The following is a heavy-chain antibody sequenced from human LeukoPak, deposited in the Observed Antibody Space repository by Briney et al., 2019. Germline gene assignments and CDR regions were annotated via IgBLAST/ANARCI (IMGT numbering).Heavy chain of an antibody. CDR2: IYYSGST. Sequence: PPETLSLSCTVSGGSITSSYYWGWIRPPPGKGLEWIGSIYYSGSTYYNPSLKSRVTISVDTSKNQFSLKLSSVTAADTAVYYCARRDNSGYYHSFDYWGQGTLVTVSS. CDR1: GGSITSSYY. J-gene: IGHJ4*02. D-gene: IGHD3-22*01. V-gene: IGHV4-39*01. CDR3: ARRDNSGYYHSFDY.